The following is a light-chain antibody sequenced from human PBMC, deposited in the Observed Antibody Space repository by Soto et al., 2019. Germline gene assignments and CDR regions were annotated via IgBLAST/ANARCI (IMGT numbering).Light chain of an antibody. CDR1: QGIRHY. Sequence: EIQITQSPSSLAEPVVGRVTITFRASQGIRHYLAWYQQKPGKIPKLLIYEASNLQSGVPSRFRGGGSGTEFTLTISSLQPEDVATYYCQNFDSAPQTFGQGTKVDIK. CDR3: QNFDSAPQT. CDR2: EAS. J-gene: IGKJ1*01. V-gene: IGKV1-27*01.